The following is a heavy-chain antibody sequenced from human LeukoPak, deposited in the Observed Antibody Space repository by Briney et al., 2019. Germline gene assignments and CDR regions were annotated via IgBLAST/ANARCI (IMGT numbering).Heavy chain of an antibody. CDR1: LYTLTRYV. J-gene: IGHJ5*02. Sequence: ASVKVSCKASLYTLTRYVISWVRQAPGQGREWMGWISAYNGNKNYAQKLQGRATMTTETSPRPAHMELRRLTSDETAGYYFARDKRITIFGVVSPGCSSGEGTLVTVSS. CDR3: ARDKRITIFGVVSPGCS. D-gene: IGHD3-3*01. CDR2: ISAYNGNK. V-gene: IGHV1-18*01.